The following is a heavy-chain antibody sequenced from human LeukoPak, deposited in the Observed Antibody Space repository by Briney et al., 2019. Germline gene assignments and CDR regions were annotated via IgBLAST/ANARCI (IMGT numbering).Heavy chain of an antibody. CDR3: ARDFVGFDY. J-gene: IGHJ4*02. V-gene: IGHV4-59*01. D-gene: IGHD3-3*01. CDR2: IYYSGST. CDR1: GGSISSYY. Sequence: PSETLSLTCTVPGGSISSYYWSWIRQPPGKGLEWIGYIYYSGSTNYNPSLKSRVTISVDTSKNQFSLKLSSVTAADTAVYYCARDFVGFDYWGQGTLVTVSS.